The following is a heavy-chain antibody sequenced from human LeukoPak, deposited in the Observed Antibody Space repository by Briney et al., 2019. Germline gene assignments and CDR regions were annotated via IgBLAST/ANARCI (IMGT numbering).Heavy chain of an antibody. D-gene: IGHD3-16*01. CDR1: GFTFSSYW. CDR3: ALAHRGSYYFDY. Sequence: PGGSLRLSCAASGFTFSSYWMNWVRQAPGKGLVWVSRINSDGSSTSYADSVKGRFTISRDNAKNTLYLQMNSLRAEDTAVYYCALAHRGSYYFDYWGQGTLVTVSS. V-gene: IGHV3-74*01. J-gene: IGHJ4*02. CDR2: INSDGSST.